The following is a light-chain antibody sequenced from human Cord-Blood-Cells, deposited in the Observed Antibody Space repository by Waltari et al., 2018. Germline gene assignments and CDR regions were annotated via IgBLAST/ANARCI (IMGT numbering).Light chain of an antibody. Sequence: IVLPQSPATLSLSPGERATRSCRASQSVSSYLAWYQQKPGQAPRLLIYDASNRATGIPARFSGSGSGTDFTLTISSLEPEDFAVYYCQQRSNWPTFGPGTKVDIK. J-gene: IGKJ3*01. V-gene: IGKV3-11*01. CDR3: QQRSNWPT. CDR2: DAS. CDR1: QSVSSY.